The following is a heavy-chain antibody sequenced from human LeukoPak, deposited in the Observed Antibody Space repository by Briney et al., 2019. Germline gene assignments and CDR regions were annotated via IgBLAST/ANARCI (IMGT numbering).Heavy chain of an antibody. CDR3: AKDLRLTTYYYGSGSYPAPGY. CDR2: ISYDGSNK. CDR1: GFTFSSYG. V-gene: IGHV3-30*18. D-gene: IGHD3-10*01. J-gene: IGHJ4*02. Sequence: PGGSLRLSCAASGFTFSSYGMHWVRQAPGKGLEWVAVISYDGSNKYYADSVKGQFTISRDNSKNTLYLQMNSLRAEDTAVYYCAKDLRLTTYYYGSGSYPAPGYWGQGTLVTVSS.